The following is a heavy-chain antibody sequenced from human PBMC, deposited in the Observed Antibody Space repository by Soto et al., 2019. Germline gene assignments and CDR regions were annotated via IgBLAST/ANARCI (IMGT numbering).Heavy chain of an antibody. Sequence: QVQLVQSGAEVKKPGSSVKVSCKASGGTFSSYAISWVRQAPGQGLEWMGGIIPISGTANYAQKFQGRVTITADESTSKAYMELSSLRSEDTAVYYCAREAPTYYYDSSGFGDAFDIWGQGTMVTVSS. CDR3: AREAPTYYYDSSGFGDAFDI. CDR2: IIPISGTA. CDR1: GGTFSSYA. J-gene: IGHJ3*02. V-gene: IGHV1-69*01. D-gene: IGHD3-22*01.